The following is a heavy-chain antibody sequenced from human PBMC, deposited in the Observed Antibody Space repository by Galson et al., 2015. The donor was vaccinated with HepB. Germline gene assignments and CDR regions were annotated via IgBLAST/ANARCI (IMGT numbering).Heavy chain of an antibody. CDR3: AKVWFGEFDYGMDV. CDR1: GFTFSSYA. V-gene: IGHV3-23*01. D-gene: IGHD3-10*01. J-gene: IGHJ6*02. Sequence: SLRLSCAASGFTFSSYAMSWVRQAPGKGLEWVSAISGSGGSTYYADSVKGRFTISRDNSKNTLYLQMSSLRAEDTAVYYCAKVWFGEFDYGMDVWGQGTTVTVSS. CDR2: ISGSGGST.